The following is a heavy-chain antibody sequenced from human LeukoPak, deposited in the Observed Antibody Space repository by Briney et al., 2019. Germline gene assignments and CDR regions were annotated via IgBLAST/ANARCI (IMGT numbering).Heavy chain of an antibody. D-gene: IGHD3-10*01. CDR1: GFTFSSYS. CDR2: ISSSSSYI. Sequence: GGSLRLSCAASGFTFSSYSMNWVRQAPGKGLEWVSSISSSSSYIYYADSVKGRFTISRDNAKNSLYLQMNSLRAEDTAVYYCAALWFGEFTVDYWGQGTLVTVSS. V-gene: IGHV3-21*01. J-gene: IGHJ4*02. CDR3: AALWFGEFTVDY.